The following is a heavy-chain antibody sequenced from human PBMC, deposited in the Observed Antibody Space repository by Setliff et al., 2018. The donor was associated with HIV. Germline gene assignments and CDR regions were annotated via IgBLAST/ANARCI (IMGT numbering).Heavy chain of an antibody. J-gene: IGHJ4*02. CDR2: INTANYKT. CDR3: AKEGDRYGLDLDY. Sequence: GASVKVSCKASGYIFSSYTMHWVRQAPGQRLEWRGWINTANYKTKYSQKFQGRVTITRDTSASTAYMELSSLRSEDTAVYYCAKEGDRYGLDLDYWGQGTLVTVSS. V-gene: IGHV1-3*04. D-gene: IGHD5-18*01. CDR1: GYIFSSYT.